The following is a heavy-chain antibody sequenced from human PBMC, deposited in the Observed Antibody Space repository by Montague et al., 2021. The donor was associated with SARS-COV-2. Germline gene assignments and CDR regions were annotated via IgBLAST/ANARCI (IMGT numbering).Heavy chain of an antibody. J-gene: IGHJ5*02. CDR2: IYYSGST. CDR3: ARLRDILTGYYSWFDP. D-gene: IGHD3-9*01. CDR1: GGSISSSSYY. V-gene: IGHV4-39*01. Sequence: SETLSLTCTVSGGSISSSSYYWGWIRQPPGKGLEWIGSIYYSGSTYYNPSLKSRVTISVDTPKNQFSLKLSSVTAADTAVYYCARLRDILTGYYSWFDPWGQGTLVTVSS.